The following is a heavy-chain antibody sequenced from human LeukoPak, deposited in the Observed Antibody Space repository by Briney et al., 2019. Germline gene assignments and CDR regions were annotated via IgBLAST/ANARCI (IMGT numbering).Heavy chain of an antibody. Sequence: PGGSLRLSCAASGFTFSAHAMAWVHQAPGKGPEWVSGIGGLGGSTYYAGSAKGRFTISRDNSENTLYLEMNSLRADDTAVYYCARDPGVVAFHYFDFWGQGALVTVSS. V-gene: IGHV3-23*01. D-gene: IGHD3-3*01. CDR3: ARDPGVVAFHYFDF. CDR2: IGGLGGST. CDR1: GFTFSAHA. J-gene: IGHJ4*02.